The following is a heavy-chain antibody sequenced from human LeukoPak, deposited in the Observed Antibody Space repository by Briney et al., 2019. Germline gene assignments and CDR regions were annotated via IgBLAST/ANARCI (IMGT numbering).Heavy chain of an antibody. CDR1: GGSNSSYY. J-gene: IGHJ4*02. CDR2: IYTTGSS. CDR3: ARGYSYGTVLYYFDY. D-gene: IGHD5-18*01. V-gene: IGHV4-4*07. Sequence: PSETLSLTCTVSGGSNSSYYWSWIRQPAGKGLEWLGRIYTTGSSNYNPSLKSRVTMSVDTSKNQFSLKLSSVTAADTAVYYCARGYSYGTVLYYFDYWGQGTLVTVSS.